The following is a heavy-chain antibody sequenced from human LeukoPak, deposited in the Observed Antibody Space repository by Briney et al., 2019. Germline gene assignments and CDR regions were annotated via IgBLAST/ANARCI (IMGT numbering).Heavy chain of an antibody. CDR2: ISGSGGST. CDR3: AKDQFLVAAAGTFDY. CDR1: GFTFRSYA. Sequence: GGSLRLSCAASGFTFRSYAMSWLRQAPGKGLEWVSAISGSGGSTYYADSVQDRLTISRDNSMHTLYLQMNRLRAEDTAVYYCAKDQFLVAAAGTFDYWGQGTLVTVSS. D-gene: IGHD6-13*01. J-gene: IGHJ4*02. V-gene: IGHV3-23*01.